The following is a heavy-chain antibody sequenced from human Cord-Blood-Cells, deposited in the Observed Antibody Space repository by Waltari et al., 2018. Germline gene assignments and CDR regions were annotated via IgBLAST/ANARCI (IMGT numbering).Heavy chain of an antibody. D-gene: IGHD5-18*01. V-gene: IGHV3-7*01. CDR3: ARTALYGYDAFDI. CDR1: GFTFSSYW. CDR2: IKQDGSEK. J-gene: IGHJ3*02. Sequence: EVQLVESGGGLVQPGGSLRLSCAASGFTFSSYWLSWVRQAPGKGLEWVANIKQDGSEKYYVDSVKGRFTISRDNAKNSLYLQMNSLRAEDTAVYYCARTALYGYDAFDIWGQGTMVTVSS.